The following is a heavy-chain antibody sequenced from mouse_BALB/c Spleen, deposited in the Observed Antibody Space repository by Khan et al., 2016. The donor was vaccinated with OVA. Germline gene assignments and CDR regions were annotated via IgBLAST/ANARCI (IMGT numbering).Heavy chain of an antibody. D-gene: IGHD1-2*01. CDR1: GYTFTDFY. CDR2: ISPGSGDT. CDR3: GRRNYGGYTFAY. J-gene: IGHJ3*01. Sequence: QVQLQQSGAELARPGASVKLSCKASGYTFTDFYINWVKQRTGQGLEWIGEISPGSGDTYYNEKFKGKATLTADKSSNTAYMQLSSLTSEASAVFFGGRRNYGGYTFAYWGKGTLVTVSA. V-gene: IGHV1-77*01.